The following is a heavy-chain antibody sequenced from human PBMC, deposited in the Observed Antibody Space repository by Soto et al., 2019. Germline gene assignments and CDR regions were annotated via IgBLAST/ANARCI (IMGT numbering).Heavy chain of an antibody. V-gene: IGHV3-30-3*01. CDR2: ISYDGSNK. CDR1: GFTFSSYA. J-gene: IGHJ5*02. CDR3: ARGFDWNDEPNWFDP. D-gene: IGHD1-1*01. Sequence: GGSLRLSCAASGFTFSSYAMHWVRQAPGKGLEWVAVISYDGSNKYYADSVKGRFTISRDNSKNTLYLQMNSLRAEDTAVYYCARGFDWNDEPNWFDPWGQGTLVTVSS.